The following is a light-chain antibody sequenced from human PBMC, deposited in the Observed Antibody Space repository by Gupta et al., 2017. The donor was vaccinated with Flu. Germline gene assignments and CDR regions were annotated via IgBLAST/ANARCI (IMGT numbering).Light chain of an antibody. CDR2: DAS. CDR1: QSVSSY. Sequence: VLTQSPASLPLSPGESATLSCRASQSVSSYLAWYQQKPGQGPRLLIYDASKRATGIPARFSGSGSGTDFTLTISSLEPEDFAVYYCQQRGNWPPTFGGGTKVEIK. J-gene: IGKJ4*01. CDR3: QQRGNWPPT. V-gene: IGKV3-11*01.